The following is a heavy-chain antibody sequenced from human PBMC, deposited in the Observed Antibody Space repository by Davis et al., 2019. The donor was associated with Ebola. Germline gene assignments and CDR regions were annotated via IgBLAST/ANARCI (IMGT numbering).Heavy chain of an antibody. CDR2: ISGSGGST. CDR1: VITFSSYA. J-gene: IGHJ6*04. CDR3: ARVSGYYGMDV. V-gene: IGHV3-23*01. Sequence: GESLKISCTDSVITFSSYAMTWVRQAPGKGLEWVSAISGSGGSTYYADSVTGRFTISRDNSKNTLYLQMNSLRAEDTAVYYCARVSGYYGMDVWGKGTTVTVSS.